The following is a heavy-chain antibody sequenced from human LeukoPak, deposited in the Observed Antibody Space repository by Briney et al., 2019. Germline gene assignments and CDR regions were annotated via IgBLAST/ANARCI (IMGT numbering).Heavy chain of an antibody. CDR1: GYTFINYA. V-gene: IGHV1-18*01. J-gene: IGHJ3*02. CDR2: IGTYNGNT. Sequence: ASVKVSCKASGYTFINYAISWVRQAPGQGLEWMGWIGTYNGNTKYAQEFQGRVTMTTDTSTSTGYMELRNLRSDDTAVYFCVREWDHTRMTFDIWGQGTMVTVPS. D-gene: IGHD1-26*01. CDR3: VREWDHTRMTFDI.